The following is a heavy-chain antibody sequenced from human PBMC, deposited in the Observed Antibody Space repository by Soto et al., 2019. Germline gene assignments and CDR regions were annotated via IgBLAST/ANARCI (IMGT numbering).Heavy chain of an antibody. CDR3: ARGVQFDP. V-gene: IGHV4-34*01. CDR1: GGSFSGYY. J-gene: IGHJ5*02. CDR2: INHSGST. Sequence: NPSETLSLTCAVYGGSFSGYYWSWIRQPPGKGLEWIGEINHSGSTNYNPSLKSRVTISVDTSKNQFSLKLSSVTAADTAVYYCARGVQFDPWGQGTLVTVSS.